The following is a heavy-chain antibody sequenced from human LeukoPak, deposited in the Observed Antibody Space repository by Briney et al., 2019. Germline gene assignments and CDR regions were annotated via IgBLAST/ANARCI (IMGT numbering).Heavy chain of an antibody. Sequence: ASVKVSCKASGYTFTGYYMHWVRQAPGQGLEGMGWINPNSGGTNYAQKFQGRVTMTRDTSISTAYMELSRLRSDDTAVYYCARENRSGRPYDYWGQGTLVTVSS. D-gene: IGHD3-22*01. CDR1: GYTFTGYY. CDR3: ARENRSGRPYDY. V-gene: IGHV1-2*02. J-gene: IGHJ4*02. CDR2: INPNSGGT.